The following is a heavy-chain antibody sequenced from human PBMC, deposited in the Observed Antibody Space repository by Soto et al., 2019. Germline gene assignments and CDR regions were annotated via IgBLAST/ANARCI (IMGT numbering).Heavy chain of an antibody. V-gene: IGHV4-34*01. Sequence: SETLSLTCDVYGGSFSGYYWSWIRQPPGKGLEWIGEINHSGSTNYNPSLKSRVTISVDTSKNQFSLKLSSVTAADTAVYYCANGRPAGSSSSGFDYWGQGTLVTVSS. CDR1: GGSFSGYY. J-gene: IGHJ4*02. D-gene: IGHD6-6*01. CDR2: INHSGST. CDR3: ANGRPAGSSSSGFDY.